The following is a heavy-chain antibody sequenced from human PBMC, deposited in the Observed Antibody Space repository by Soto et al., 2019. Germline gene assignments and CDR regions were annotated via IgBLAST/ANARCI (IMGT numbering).Heavy chain of an antibody. J-gene: IGHJ4*02. CDR1: GGTFSSYA. CDR2: IIPIFGTA. Sequence: GASVKVSCKASGGTFSSYAISWVRQAPGQGLEWMGGIIPIFGTANYAQKFQGRVTITADESTSTAYMELSSLRSEDTAVYYCARATYYYGSGSYCFDYWGQGTLVTVSS. CDR3: ARATYYYGSGSYCFDY. D-gene: IGHD3-10*01. V-gene: IGHV1-69*13.